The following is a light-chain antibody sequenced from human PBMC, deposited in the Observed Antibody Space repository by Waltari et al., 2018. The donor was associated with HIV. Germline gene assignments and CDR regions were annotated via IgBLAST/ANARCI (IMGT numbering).Light chain of an antibody. Sequence: SVLTHPPASPGPPGPSVSTACTGTSSNSRSGSDVPRYPHLPHTAPRHLILDNTILRSGVLDRRSGCKAGSSASLAIAGVQDEDDAVYYCQTYDGGVSVWVFGGGTKVTVL. J-gene: IGLJ3*02. CDR3: QTYDGGVSVWV. CDR2: DNT. CDR1: SSNSRSGSD. V-gene: IGLV1-40*01.